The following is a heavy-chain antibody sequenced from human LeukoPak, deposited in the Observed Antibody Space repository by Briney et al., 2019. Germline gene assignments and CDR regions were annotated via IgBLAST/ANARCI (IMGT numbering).Heavy chain of an antibody. Sequence: SQTLSLTCTVSGGSISSYYWSWIRQPAGKGLEWIGRIYTSGSTNYNPSLKSRVTMSVDTSKNQFSPKLSSVTAADTAVYYCASESAHCSSTSCYKYYWGQGTLVTVSS. J-gene: IGHJ4*02. CDR3: ASESAHCSSTSCYKYY. V-gene: IGHV4-4*07. CDR2: IYTSGST. D-gene: IGHD2-2*02. CDR1: GGSISSYY.